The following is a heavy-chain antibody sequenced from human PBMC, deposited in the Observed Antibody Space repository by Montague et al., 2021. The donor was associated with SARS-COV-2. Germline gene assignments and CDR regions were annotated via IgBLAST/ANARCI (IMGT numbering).Heavy chain of an antibody. Sequence: SETLSLTCTVSGASISTGSDYWTWIRQRPGRGLEWIGNFYYSGRSTYNPSLKSRVTISADTSKNLFSLTLKSMTASDTAVYYCARDRGDIYGGNSAWFDPWGQGTLVTVSS. J-gene: IGHJ5*02. CDR1: GASISTGSDY. CDR2: FYYSGRS. D-gene: IGHD4-23*01. V-gene: IGHV4-61*03. CDR3: ARDRGDIYGGNSAWFDP.